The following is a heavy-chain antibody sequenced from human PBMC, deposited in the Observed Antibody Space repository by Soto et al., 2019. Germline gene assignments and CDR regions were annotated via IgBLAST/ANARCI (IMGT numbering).Heavy chain of an antibody. CDR1: GFTFSSYA. CDR2: ISGSGGST. V-gene: IGHV3-23*01. J-gene: IGHJ6*03. CDR3: ANGKRQQAAAGTNPHSSPYYYYMDV. Sequence: GGSLRLSCAASGFTFSSYAMSWVHQAPGKGLEWVSAISGSGGSTYYADSVKGRFTISRDNSKNTLYLQMNSLRAEDTAVYYCANGKRQQAAAGTNPHSSPYYYYMDVWGKGTTVTVSS. D-gene: IGHD6-13*01.